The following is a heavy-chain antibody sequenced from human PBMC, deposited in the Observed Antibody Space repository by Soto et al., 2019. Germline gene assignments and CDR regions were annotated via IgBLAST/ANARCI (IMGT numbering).Heavy chain of an antibody. CDR3: ARELWSEDYYYYGMDV. J-gene: IGHJ6*02. CDR1: GGSISSGGYY. V-gene: IGHV4-31*03. CDR2: IYYSGST. D-gene: IGHD5-18*01. Sequence: SETLSLTCTVSGGSISSGGYYWSWIRQHPGKGLEWIGYIYYSGSTYYNPSLKSRVTISVDTSKNQFSLKLSSVTAADTAVYYCARELWSEDYYYYGMDVWGQGTTVTVS.